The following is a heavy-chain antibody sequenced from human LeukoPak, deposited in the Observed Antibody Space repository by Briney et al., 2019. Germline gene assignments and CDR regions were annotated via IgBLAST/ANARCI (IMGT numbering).Heavy chain of an antibody. CDR1: GGSISSGGYY. V-gene: IGHV4-31*03. D-gene: IGHD1/OR15-1a*01. J-gene: IGHJ4*02. CDR2: IYYSGST. CDR3: ARVGEHRNANKIDY. Sequence: SETLSLTCTVSGGSISSGGYYWSWIRQHPGKGLEWIGYIYYSGSTYYNPSLKSRVTISVDTSKNQFSLKLSSVTAADTAVYYCARVGEHRNANKIDYRGQGTLVTVSS.